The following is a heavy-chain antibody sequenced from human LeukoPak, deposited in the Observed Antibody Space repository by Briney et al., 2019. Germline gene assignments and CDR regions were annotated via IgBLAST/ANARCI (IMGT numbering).Heavy chain of an antibody. J-gene: IGHJ4*02. CDR1: GFTFSSYG. CDR2: ISYDGSKK. D-gene: IGHD6-13*01. V-gene: IGHV3-30*02. CDR3: ARAYDSSWHNFDY. Sequence: SGGSLRLSCAASGFTFSSYGMHWVRQAPGKGLEWVAIISYDGSKKYYADSVKGRFTISRDNSKNTLYLQMNSLRAEDTAVYYCARAYDSSWHNFDYWGQGSLVTVSS.